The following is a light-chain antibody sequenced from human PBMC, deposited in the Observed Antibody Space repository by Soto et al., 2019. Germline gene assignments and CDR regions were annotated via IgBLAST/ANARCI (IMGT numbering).Light chain of an antibody. Sequence: EIVMTQSPATLSVSPGESVTLSCRASQSIGSNLAWYQQKPGQGPRLVIYGASTRATGIPAGFSGSGSGTEFTLAISSLQSEDVAVYYCQHYKEWPLTFGGGTKVEIK. CDR3: QHYKEWPLT. CDR1: QSIGSN. V-gene: IGKV3-15*01. J-gene: IGKJ4*01. CDR2: GAS.